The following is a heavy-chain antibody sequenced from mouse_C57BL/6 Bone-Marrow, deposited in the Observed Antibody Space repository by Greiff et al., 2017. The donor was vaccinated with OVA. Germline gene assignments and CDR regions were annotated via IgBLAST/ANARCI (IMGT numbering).Heavy chain of an antibody. CDR1: GYTFTDYY. D-gene: IGHD1-1*01. V-gene: IGHV1-76*01. CDR2: IYPGSGNT. J-gene: IGHJ2*01. Sequence: QVQLQQSGAELVRPGASVKLSCKASGYTFTDYYINWVKQRPGQGLEWIARIYPGSGNTYSYEKFTGKATLTAEKSSSTAYMLLSSLTSEDSAVDCCARAATTVVYLDYWGQGTTLTVTS. CDR3: ARAATTVVYLDY.